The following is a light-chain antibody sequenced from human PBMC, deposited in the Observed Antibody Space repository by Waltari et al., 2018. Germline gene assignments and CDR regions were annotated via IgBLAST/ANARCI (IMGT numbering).Light chain of an antibody. J-gene: IGLJ1*01. CDR1: SCAGGGYNY. V-gene: IGLV2-14*03. CDR2: DVT. CDR3: ISYTSSGTYV. Sequence: QSALTQPASVSGSPGQSIAFSCTGTSCAGGGYNYVSWYQHHPGKAPKLMIYDVTKRPSGISNRFSGSKSGYTASLTISGLQAEDEADYYCISYTSSGTYVFGTGTKVTVL.